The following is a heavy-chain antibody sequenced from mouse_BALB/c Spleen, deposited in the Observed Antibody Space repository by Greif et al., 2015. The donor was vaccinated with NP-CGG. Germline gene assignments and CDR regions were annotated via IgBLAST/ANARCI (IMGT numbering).Heavy chain of an antibody. J-gene: IGHJ3*01. Sequence: EVQVVESGGGLVQPGGSLKLSCAASGFTFSSYGMSWVRQTPDKRLELVATINSNGGSTYYPDSVKGRFTISRDNAKNTLYLQMSSLKSEDTAMYYCARTYGSSYVWFAYWGQGTLVTVSA. V-gene: IGHV5-6-3*01. D-gene: IGHD1-1*01. CDR2: INSNGGST. CDR3: ARTYGSSYVWFAY. CDR1: GFTFSSYG.